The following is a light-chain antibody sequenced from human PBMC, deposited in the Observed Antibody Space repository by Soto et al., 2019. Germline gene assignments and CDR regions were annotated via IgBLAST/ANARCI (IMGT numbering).Light chain of an antibody. Sequence: QSALTQPPSASGSPGQSVPISCIGTSSDVGGYNYVSWYHQHPGKAPKLMISEVSKRPSGVPDRFSGSKSVNTASLTVSGLQAEYEADYYCSSYAASNNLGVFGGGTKVTVL. V-gene: IGLV2-8*01. J-gene: IGLJ2*01. CDR2: EVS. CDR3: SSYAASNNLGV. CDR1: SSDVGGYNY.